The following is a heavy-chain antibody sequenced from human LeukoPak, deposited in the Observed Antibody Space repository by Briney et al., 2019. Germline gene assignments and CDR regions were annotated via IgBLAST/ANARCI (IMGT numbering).Heavy chain of an antibody. J-gene: IGHJ4*02. CDR3: VRDMGYYDKV. CDR1: GFTFSSYG. Sequence: PGGSLRLSCAASGFTFSSYGMHWVRQAPGKGLVWVSRINTDGNTRDYADSVKGRFTISRDNAKNTLFLQMNSLRAEDTAIYYCVRDMGYYDKVWGQGTLVTVSS. D-gene: IGHD3-22*01. V-gene: IGHV3-74*01. CDR2: INTDGNTR.